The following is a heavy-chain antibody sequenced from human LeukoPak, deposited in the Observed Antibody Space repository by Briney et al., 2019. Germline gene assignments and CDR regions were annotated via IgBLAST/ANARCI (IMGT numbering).Heavy chain of an antibody. J-gene: IGHJ4*02. Sequence: PSETLSLTCSVSDVSLSNINYYWGWIRQPPGKGLEWIGSVYYIGSTYYNPSLKSRVTISVDTSKNQFSLKLSSVTAADTAVYYCARDYSSGWYGVFDYWGQGTLVTVSS. CDR1: DVSLSNINYY. CDR3: ARDYSSGWYGVFDY. D-gene: IGHD6-19*01. CDR2: VYYIGST. V-gene: IGHV4-39*07.